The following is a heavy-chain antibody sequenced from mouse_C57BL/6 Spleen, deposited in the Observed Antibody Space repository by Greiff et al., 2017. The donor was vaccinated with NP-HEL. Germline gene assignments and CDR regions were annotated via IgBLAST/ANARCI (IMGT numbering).Heavy chain of an antibody. Sequence: VQLKESGPELVKPGASAKISFKASGYSFTDYNMNWVKQSNGKSLEWIGVINPNYGTTSYNQKFKGKATLTVDQSSSTAYMQLNSLTSEDSAVYFCARGWLLRGDYFDYWGQGTTLTVSS. CDR3: ARGWLLRGDYFDY. J-gene: IGHJ2*01. V-gene: IGHV1-39*01. CDR1: GYSFTDYN. D-gene: IGHD2-3*01. CDR2: INPNYGTT.